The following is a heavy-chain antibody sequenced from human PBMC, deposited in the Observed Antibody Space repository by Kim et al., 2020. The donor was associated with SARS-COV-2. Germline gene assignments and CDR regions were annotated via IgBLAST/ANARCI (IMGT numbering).Heavy chain of an antibody. CDR2: I. Sequence: IDNADSVRGRCTISRDNAKHSLYLQMNSLRAEDTCVYYCARDSVVVVTDYWGQGTLGTVSS. D-gene: IGHD2-21*02. V-gene: IGHV3-21*01. J-gene: IGHJ4*02. CDR3: ARDSVVVVTDY.